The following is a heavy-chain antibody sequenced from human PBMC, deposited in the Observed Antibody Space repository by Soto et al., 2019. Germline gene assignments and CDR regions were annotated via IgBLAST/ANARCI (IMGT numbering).Heavy chain of an antibody. D-gene: IGHD3-22*01. Sequence: SETLSLTCTVSGGSISSGGYYWSWIRQHPGKGLEWIGYIYYSGSTYYNPSLKSRVTISVDTSKNQFSLKLSSVTAADTAVYYCARETWAVDSSGYYPYFDYWGQGALVTVSS. CDR2: IYYSGST. V-gene: IGHV4-31*03. J-gene: IGHJ4*02. CDR3: ARETWAVDSSGYYPYFDY. CDR1: GGSISSGGYY.